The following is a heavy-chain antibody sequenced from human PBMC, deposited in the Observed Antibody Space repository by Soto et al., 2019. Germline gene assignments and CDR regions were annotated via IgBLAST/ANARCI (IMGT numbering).Heavy chain of an antibody. V-gene: IGHV1-69*13. J-gene: IGHJ3*02. Sequence: GASVKVSCKASGGTFSSYASSWVRQAPGQGLEWMGGIIPIFGTANYAQKFQGRVTITADESTSTAYMELSSLRSEDTAVYYCARGGDTAIVPDDAFDIWGQRTMVTVSS. CDR3: ARGGDTAIVPDDAFDI. CDR2: IIPIFGTA. D-gene: IGHD5-18*01. CDR1: GGTFSSYA.